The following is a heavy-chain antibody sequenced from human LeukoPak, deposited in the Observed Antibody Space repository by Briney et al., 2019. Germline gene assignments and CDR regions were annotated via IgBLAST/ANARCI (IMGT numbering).Heavy chain of an antibody. J-gene: IGHJ4*02. V-gene: IGHV3-30*18. CDR3: AKGWGGD. D-gene: IGHD3-16*01. CDR2: ISYDGSNK. Sequence: GRSLRLSCAASGFTFSSYGMHWARQAPGKGLEWVAVISYDGSNKYYADSVKGRFTISGDNSKNTLYLQMNSLRAEDTAVYYCAKGWGGDWGQGTLVTVSS. CDR1: GFTFSSYG.